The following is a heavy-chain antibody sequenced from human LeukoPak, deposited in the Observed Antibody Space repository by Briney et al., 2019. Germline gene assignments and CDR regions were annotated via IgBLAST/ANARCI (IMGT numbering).Heavy chain of an antibody. CDR1: HGSIRSGGYY. V-gene: IGHV4-31*03. D-gene: IGHD1-1*01. CDR3: ARGGVVTTTPRCYP. Sequence: SETLSLTCTVSHGSIRSGGYYWSWLRQHPEKGLEWIGHIYHTGSTHYNASLKSRLTMSVDTPRNQFSLRLYSVTVAHTAFYYCARGGVVTTTPRCYPWGRGTLVIVSS. CDR2: IYHTGST. J-gene: IGHJ5*02.